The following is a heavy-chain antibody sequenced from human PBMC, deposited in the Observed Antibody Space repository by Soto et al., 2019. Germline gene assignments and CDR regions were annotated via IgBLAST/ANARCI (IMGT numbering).Heavy chain of an antibody. J-gene: IGHJ6*02. D-gene: IGHD6-13*01. CDR3: ARHHGSPGSYFGLDV. Sequence: GESLKISCNGSGYSFTIYWINWVRQMPGKGLEWMGIIYPGDSDTRYSPSFQGQVTISADKSIDTAYLQWRSLEASDTAVYYCARHHGSPGSYFGLDVWGQGTTVTVSS. CDR2: IYPGDSDT. V-gene: IGHV5-51*01. CDR1: GYSFTIYW.